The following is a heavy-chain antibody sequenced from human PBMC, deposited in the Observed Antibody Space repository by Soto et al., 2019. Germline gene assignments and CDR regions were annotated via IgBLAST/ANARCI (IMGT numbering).Heavy chain of an antibody. V-gene: IGHV1-69*01. CDR3: ARDSGSYGIYYYYGMDV. D-gene: IGHD1-26*01. CDR1: GGTFSSYA. Sequence: QVQLVQSGAEVKKPGSSVKVSCKASGGTFSSYAISWVRQAPGQGLEGMGGIIPIFGTANYAQKFQGRVTITADDSTSTAYMELSSLRSEDTAVYYSARDSGSYGIYYYYGMDVWGQGTTVTVSS. CDR2: IIPIFGTA. J-gene: IGHJ6*02.